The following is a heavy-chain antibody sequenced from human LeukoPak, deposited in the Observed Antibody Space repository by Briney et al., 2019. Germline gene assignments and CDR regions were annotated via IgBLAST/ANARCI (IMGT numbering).Heavy chain of an antibody. CDR1: GYTFTSYY. J-gene: IGHJ6*02. D-gene: IGHD2-2*01. Sequence: ASVKVSCKPSGYTFTSYYMHWVRQAPGQGLEWMGIINPSGGSTSYAQKFQGRVTMTRDTSTSTVYMELSSLRSEDTAVYYCARGQLGAGTYCSSTSCYRPTRNYYYYGMDVWGQGTTVTVSS. V-gene: IGHV1-46*01. CDR3: ARGQLGAGTYCSSTSCYRPTRNYYYYGMDV. CDR2: INPSGGST.